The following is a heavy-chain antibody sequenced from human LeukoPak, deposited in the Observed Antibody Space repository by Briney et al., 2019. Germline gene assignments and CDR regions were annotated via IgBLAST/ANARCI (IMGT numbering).Heavy chain of an antibody. CDR3: AREGFDY. J-gene: IGHJ4*02. Sequence: ASVKVSCKASGYTFTSYDINWVRQATGPGLEWMGWMNPNSGNTGYAQKFQGRVTITINTTISTDYMELSSLRSEDTAVYYCAREGFDYWGQGTLVSVSS. CDR2: MNPNSGNT. V-gene: IGHV1-8*03. CDR1: GYTFTSYD.